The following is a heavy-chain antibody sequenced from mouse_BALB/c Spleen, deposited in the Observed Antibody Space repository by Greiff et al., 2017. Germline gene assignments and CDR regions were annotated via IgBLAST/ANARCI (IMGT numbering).Heavy chain of an antibody. CDR3: ARDDGYYFY. CDR2: ISSGGSYT. Sequence: EVHLVESGGGLVKPGGSLKLSCAASGFTFSSYAMSWVRQTPEKRLEWVATISSGGSYTYYPDSVKGRFTISRDNAKNTLYLQMSSLRSEDTAMYYCARDDGYYFYWGQGTLVTVSA. D-gene: IGHD2-3*01. J-gene: IGHJ3*01. CDR1: GFTFSSYA. V-gene: IGHV5-9-3*01.